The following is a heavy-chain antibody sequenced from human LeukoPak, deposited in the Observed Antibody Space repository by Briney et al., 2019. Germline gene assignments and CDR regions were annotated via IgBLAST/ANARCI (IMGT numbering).Heavy chain of an antibody. D-gene: IGHD1-26*01. Sequence: GGSLRLSCAAPGFTFSSYWMHWVRQAPGKGLVWVSGTNSDGSTTAYADSVKGRFTIPRDNAKNTLYLQMNSLRAEDTAVYYCATNIVGPTLDYWGQGTLVTVSS. CDR1: GFTFSSYW. CDR2: TNSDGSTT. V-gene: IGHV3-74*01. CDR3: ATNIVGPTLDY. J-gene: IGHJ4*02.